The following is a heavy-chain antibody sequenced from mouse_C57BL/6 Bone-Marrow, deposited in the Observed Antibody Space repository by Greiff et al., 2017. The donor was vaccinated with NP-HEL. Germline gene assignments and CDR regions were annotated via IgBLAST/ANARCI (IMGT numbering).Heavy chain of an antibody. Sequence: QVQLKESGAELAKPGASVKLSCKASGYTFPSYWMHWVKQRPGQGLEWIGYIYPSSGYTKYNQKFKDKATLTADKSSSTAYMQLSSLTYEDSAVYYCARIGLLLRFRYEWYFDVWGTGTTVTVSS. V-gene: IGHV1-7*01. CDR3: ARIGLLLRFRYEWYFDV. D-gene: IGHD1-1*01. CDR2: IYPSSGYT. CDR1: GYTFPSYW. J-gene: IGHJ1*03.